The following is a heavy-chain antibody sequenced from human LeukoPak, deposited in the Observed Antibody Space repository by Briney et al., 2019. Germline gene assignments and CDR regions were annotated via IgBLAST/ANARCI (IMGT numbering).Heavy chain of an antibody. J-gene: IGHJ5*02. D-gene: IGHD3-22*01. CDR2: IYYSGST. CDR1: GGSISSGYYY. CDR3: AKAGSYYDTLYDA. V-gene: IGHV4-31*03. Sequence: TSETLSLTCTVSGGSISSGYYYWSWIRQHPGKGLEWIGYIYYSGSTYYNPSLKSRVTISVDTSKNQFSLKLSSVTAADTAVYYCAKAGSYYDTLYDAWGQGTLVTVSS.